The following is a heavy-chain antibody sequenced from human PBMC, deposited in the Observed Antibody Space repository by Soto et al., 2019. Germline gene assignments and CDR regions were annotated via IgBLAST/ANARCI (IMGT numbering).Heavy chain of an antibody. V-gene: IGHV3-53*01. Sequence: GGSLRLSCAPSGFAIEDNFVGWARQASGKGMEWVSIIFSAGVTYYADSVKGRFTISKDISKNTLTLQMSSLRADDTAVYFCTGAGNYNYAFEFWGLGTPVTVSS. CDR2: IFSAGVT. D-gene: IGHD3-9*01. CDR1: GFAIEDNF. J-gene: IGHJ4*02. CDR3: TGAGNYNYAFEF.